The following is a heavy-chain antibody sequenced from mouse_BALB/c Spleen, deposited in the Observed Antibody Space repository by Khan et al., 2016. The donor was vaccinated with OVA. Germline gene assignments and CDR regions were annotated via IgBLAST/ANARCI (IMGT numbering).Heavy chain of an antibody. CDR2: IWSGGST. CDR1: GFSLTSYG. D-gene: IGHD2-14*01. J-gene: IGHJ4*01. Sequence: QMQLEESGPGLVQPSQSLSITCTVSGFSLTSYGVHWVRQSPGKGLEGLGVIWSGGSTDYNAAFISRLSISKDNSKSQVFFKMNSMQANDTAIYSCARIFIGTKDYAMDYWGQGTSVTVSS. V-gene: IGHV2-2*02. CDR3: ARIFIGTKDYAMDY.